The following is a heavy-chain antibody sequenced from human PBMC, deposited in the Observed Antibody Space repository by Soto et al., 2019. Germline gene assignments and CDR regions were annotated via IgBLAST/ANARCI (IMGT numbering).Heavy chain of an antibody. Sequence: GGSLRLSCAASGFTFSSYAMHWVRQAPGKGLEWVAVISYDGSNKYYADSVKGRFTISRDNSKNTLYLQMNSLRAEDTAVYYCAREARVLPLDYWGQGTLVTVSS. CDR3: AREARVLPLDY. J-gene: IGHJ4*02. D-gene: IGHD3-10*01. CDR2: ISYDGSNK. CDR1: GFTFSSYA. V-gene: IGHV3-30-3*01.